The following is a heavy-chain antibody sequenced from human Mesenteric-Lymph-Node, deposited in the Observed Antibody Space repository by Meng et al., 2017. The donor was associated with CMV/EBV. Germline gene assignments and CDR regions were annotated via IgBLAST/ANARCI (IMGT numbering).Heavy chain of an antibody. D-gene: IGHD4-11*01. Sequence: GESLKISCAASGFTFSSYSMNWVRQAPGKGLEGVSSISSRSSYIYYADSVKGRFTISRDNAKNSLYLQMNSLRDEDTAVYFCARVREAYSNLDYFDYWGQGTLVTVSS. CDR2: ISSRSSYI. V-gene: IGHV3-21*01. CDR3: ARVREAYSNLDYFDY. J-gene: IGHJ4*02. CDR1: GFTFSSYS.